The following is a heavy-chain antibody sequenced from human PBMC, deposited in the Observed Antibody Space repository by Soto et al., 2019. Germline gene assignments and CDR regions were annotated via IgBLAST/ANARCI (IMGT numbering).Heavy chain of an antibody. Sequence: QVQLVQSGAEVKKPGASVKVSCKASGYTFTGYYMHWVRQAPGQGLEWMGWINPNSGGTNYAQKFKGWVTMTRDTSISTAYMELSRLRSDDTAVYYCARDGIRLEYSSSGWFDPWGQGTLVTVSS. CDR1: GYTFTGYY. CDR3: ARDGIRLEYSSSGWFDP. V-gene: IGHV1-2*04. J-gene: IGHJ5*02. CDR2: INPNSGGT. D-gene: IGHD6-6*01.